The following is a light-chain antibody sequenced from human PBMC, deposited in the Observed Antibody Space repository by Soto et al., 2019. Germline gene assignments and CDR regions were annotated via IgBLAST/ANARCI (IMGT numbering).Light chain of an antibody. CDR1: TSNLGGNT. CDR2: TNN. J-gene: IGLJ2*01. Sequence: QSVLTQPPSVSGTPGHTVSISCSGSTSNLGGNTVNWYQQLPGTAPKLLIYTNNQRPSGVPDRFSGSKSGTSASLAISGLQSEDEADFYCAAWDDSLNAVVFGGGTKLTVL. CDR3: AAWDDSLNAVV. V-gene: IGLV1-44*01.